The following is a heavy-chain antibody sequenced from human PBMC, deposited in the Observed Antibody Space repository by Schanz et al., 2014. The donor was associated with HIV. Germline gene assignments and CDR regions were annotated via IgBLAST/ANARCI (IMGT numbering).Heavy chain of an antibody. J-gene: IGHJ5*02. V-gene: IGHV4-4*07. Sequence: QVQLQESGPGLVKPSETLSLTCTVSGGSISGHYWSWIRQPAGKGLEWIGRISASGSTYYTPSLKSRTTISIDTSKNQFCLKLTSVTAADKDVYYCARVIRDQVDRGNWFDPGGQGTLVTVSS. D-gene: IGHD1-26*01. CDR3: ARVIRDQVDRGNWFDP. CDR1: GGSISGHY. CDR2: ISASGST.